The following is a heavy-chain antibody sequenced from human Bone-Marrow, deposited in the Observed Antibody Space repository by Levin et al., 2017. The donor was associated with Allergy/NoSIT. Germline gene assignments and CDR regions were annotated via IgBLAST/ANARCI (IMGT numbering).Heavy chain of an antibody. J-gene: IGHJ1*01. CDR1: GFPFTSYN. D-gene: IGHD5-18*01. CDR3: ARGGYIYGRIELKYFQN. Sequence: GESLKISCAASGFPFTSYNMNWVRQAPGKGLEWISSSGNSLYYADSVKGRFTISRDNAKKSLILQMNSLRPEDTAIYYCARGGYIYGRIELKYFQNWGQGTLVTVSS. V-gene: IGHV3-48*01. CDR2: SGNSL.